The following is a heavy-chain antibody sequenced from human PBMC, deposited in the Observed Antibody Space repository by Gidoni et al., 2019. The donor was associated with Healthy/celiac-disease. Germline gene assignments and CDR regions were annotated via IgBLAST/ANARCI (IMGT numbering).Heavy chain of an antibody. D-gene: IGHD6-13*01. V-gene: IGHV3-53*04. CDR1: GFTVSSNY. J-gene: IGHJ6*02. CDR2: SYSGGST. Sequence: EVQLVESGGGLVQPGGSLRLSCAASGFTVSSNYMSWVRQAPGKGLEWVSVSYSGGSTYYADSVKGRFTISRHNSKNTLYLQMNSLRAEDTAVYYCASPSSPISSSWYLHYYGMDVWGQGTTVTVSS. CDR3: ASPSSPISSSWYLHYYGMDV.